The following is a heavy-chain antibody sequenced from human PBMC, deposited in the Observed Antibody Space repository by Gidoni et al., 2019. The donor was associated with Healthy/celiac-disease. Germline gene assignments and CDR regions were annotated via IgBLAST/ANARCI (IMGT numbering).Heavy chain of an antibody. D-gene: IGHD6-25*01. V-gene: IGHV3-11*05. Sequence: QVQLVESGGGLVKPGGSLRLSCAASGFTFSDYYMSWIRKAPGKGLEWVSYISSSSSYTNYADSVKGRFTISRDNAKNSLYLQMNSLRAEDTAVYYCARDRGRRDWFDPWGQGTLVTVSS. CDR3: ARDRGRRDWFDP. CDR1: GFTFSDYY. J-gene: IGHJ5*02. CDR2: ISSSSSYT.